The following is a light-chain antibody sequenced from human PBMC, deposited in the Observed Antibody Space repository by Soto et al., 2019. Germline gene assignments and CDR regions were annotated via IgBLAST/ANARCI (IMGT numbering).Light chain of an antibody. Sequence: EIMMTQSTGTLSVSPGERATLSCRASQSVSNNLAWYHQKPGQAPRLLVYYASTKATGIPARVSGSGSGTDFTRITSRLQSEDFALYYCQQYNNWPPMTFGQGTRLEIK. CDR3: QQYNNWPPMT. CDR1: QSVSNN. J-gene: IGKJ5*01. CDR2: YAS. V-gene: IGKV3-15*01.